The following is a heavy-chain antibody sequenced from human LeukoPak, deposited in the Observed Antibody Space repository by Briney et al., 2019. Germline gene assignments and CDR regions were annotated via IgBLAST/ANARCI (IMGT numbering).Heavy chain of an antibody. CDR3: ARDQGSWYFESHDY. Sequence: GGSLRLSCAASGFTFSSYWMSWVRQAPGKGLEWVANIKQDGSEKYYVDSVKGRFTISRDNAKNSLYLQMNSLRAEDTAVYYCARDQGSWYFESHDYWGQGTLVTVSS. D-gene: IGHD2-15*01. CDR1: GFTFSSYW. V-gene: IGHV3-7*01. J-gene: IGHJ4*02. CDR2: IKQDGSEK.